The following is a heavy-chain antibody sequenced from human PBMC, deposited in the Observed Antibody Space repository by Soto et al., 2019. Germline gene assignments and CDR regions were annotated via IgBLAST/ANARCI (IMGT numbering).Heavy chain of an antibody. V-gene: IGHV3-23*01. CDR1: GFTFSTFA. D-gene: IGHD2-21*01. CDR2: ISGSGGNT. CDR3: AKCDVLMATSGGWCNGFDT. J-gene: IGHJ5*02. Sequence: EVQLLESGGSLVQPGGSLRLSCAASGFTFSTFAMNWVRQAPGEGLEWVSSISGSGGNTQYADSVKGRVTISRDNSKNTLYLQMNTLRAEDTAVYYCAKCDVLMATSGGWCNGFDTWGQGTLVIVSS.